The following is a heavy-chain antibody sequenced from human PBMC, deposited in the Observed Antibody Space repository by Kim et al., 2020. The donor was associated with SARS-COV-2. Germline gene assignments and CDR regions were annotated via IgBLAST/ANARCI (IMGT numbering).Heavy chain of an antibody. D-gene: IGHD4-17*01. J-gene: IGHJ4*02. CDR3: ARDWKDYGDYLSGMRAVGDY. V-gene: IGHV1-18*04. CDR1: GYTFTSYG. Sequence: ASVKVSCKASGYTFTSYGISWVRQAPGQGLEWMGWISAYNGNTNYAQKLQGRVTMTTDTSTSTAYMELRSLRSDDTAVYYCARDWKDYGDYLSGMRAVGDYWGQGTLVTVSS. CDR2: ISAYNGNT.